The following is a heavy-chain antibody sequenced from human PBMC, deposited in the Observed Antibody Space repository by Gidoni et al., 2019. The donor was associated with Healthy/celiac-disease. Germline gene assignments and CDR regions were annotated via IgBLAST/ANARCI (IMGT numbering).Heavy chain of an antibody. CDR2: ISYDGSNK. Sequence: QVQLVESGGGVVQPGRSLRLSCAASGFTFSSYGMTWVRQAPGKGLEWVAVISYDGSNKYYADSVKGRFTISRDNSKNTLYLQMNSLRAEDTAVYYCAKDTSSGWTRSLYYHGMDVWGQGTTVTVSS. CDR3: AKDTSSGWTRSLYYHGMDV. CDR1: GFTFSSYG. D-gene: IGHD6-19*01. J-gene: IGHJ6*02. V-gene: IGHV3-30*18.